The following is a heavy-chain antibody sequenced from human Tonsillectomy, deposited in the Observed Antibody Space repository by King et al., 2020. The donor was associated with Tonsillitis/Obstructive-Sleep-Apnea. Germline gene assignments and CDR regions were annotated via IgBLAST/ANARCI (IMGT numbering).Heavy chain of an antibody. CDR3: ASDYAEGCSSTSCYGGYYYMDV. V-gene: IGHV4-31*03. Sequence: VQLQESGPGLVKPSQTLSLTCTVSGGSISSGGYYWSWIRQHPGKGLEWIGYIYYSGSTYYNPSLKSRVTISVDTSKNQFSLKLSSVTAADTAVYYCASDYAEGCSSTSCYGGYYYMDVWAKGPRSPSP. D-gene: IGHD2-2*01. J-gene: IGHJ6*03. CDR2: IYYSGST. CDR1: GGSISSGGYY.